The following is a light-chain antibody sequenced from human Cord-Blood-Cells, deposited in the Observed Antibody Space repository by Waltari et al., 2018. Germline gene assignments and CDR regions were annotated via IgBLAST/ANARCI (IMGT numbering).Light chain of an antibody. V-gene: IGLV4-69*01. CDR2: LNSDGSH. Sequence: QLVLTQSHSASASLGASVKLTCTLSSGHSSYAIAWHQQQPEKGPRYLMKLNSDGSHSKGDVIPDRFSGSSSGSERYLTISSLQSEYEADYYWQTWGTGVFGGGTKLTVL. CDR3: QTWGTGV. CDR1: SGHSSYA. J-gene: IGLJ3*02.